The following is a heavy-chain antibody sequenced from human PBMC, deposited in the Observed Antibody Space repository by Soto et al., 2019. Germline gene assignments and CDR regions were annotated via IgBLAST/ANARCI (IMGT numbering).Heavy chain of an antibody. Sequence: ASVKVSCKASGYTFTSYDINWVRQATGQGLERRRRMNPNSGITGYAQKFQGRVTMTRNTSISTAYMELNSLRAEDTAVYYCARAGGSNYYDSSGYYLGGYYGMDVWGQGTTVTVSS. V-gene: IGHV1-8*01. CDR3: ARAGGSNYYDSSGYYLGGYYGMDV. D-gene: IGHD3-22*01. J-gene: IGHJ6*02. CDR1: GYTFTSYD. CDR2: MNPNSGIT.